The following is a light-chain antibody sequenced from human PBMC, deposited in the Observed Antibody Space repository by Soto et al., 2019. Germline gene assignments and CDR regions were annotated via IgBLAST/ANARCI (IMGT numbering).Light chain of an antibody. V-gene: IGKV1-39*01. Sequence: DIQMTQSPSSLSASLGDRVTITCRASQSISNFLNWFQHKPGKAPKVLISAASTLQSGVPSRFSGSVSGTDFTLTISSLQPEDSASYHCQQYYNSVLTFGGGTKVDI. J-gene: IGKJ4*01. CDR1: QSISNF. CDR3: QQYYNSVLT. CDR2: AAS.